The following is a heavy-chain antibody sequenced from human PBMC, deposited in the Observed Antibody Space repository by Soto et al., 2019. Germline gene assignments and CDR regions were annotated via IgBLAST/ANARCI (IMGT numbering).Heavy chain of an antibody. CDR2: INSEGSST. D-gene: IGHD6-19*01. J-gene: IGHJ4*02. V-gene: IGHV3-74*01. CDR3: AVAVAGPTAIGY. CDR1: GFTFSSDW. Sequence: EVQLVESGGGLVQPGGSLRLSCAASGFTFSSDWMHWVRQAPGKGLVWVSRINSEGSSTSYADSVKGRFTISRDNAKNTLYLQMNSLRAEDTAVYYCAVAVAGPTAIGYWGQGTLVTVSS.